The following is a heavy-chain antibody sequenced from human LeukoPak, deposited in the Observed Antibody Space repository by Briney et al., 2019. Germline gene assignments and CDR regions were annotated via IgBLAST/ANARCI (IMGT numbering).Heavy chain of an antibody. V-gene: IGHV3-7*01. CDR3: ARDLRGVVVTNWFDP. J-gene: IGHJ5*02. CDR2: IKEDGSEK. CDR1: GFTFSSYW. Sequence: PGGSLRLSWAAAGFTFSSYWMSWVRQAPGKGLEWGANIKEDGSEKYYVDSVKGRFTISRDNAKNSLYLQMNSLRAEDTAVYYCARDLRGVVVTNWFDPWGQGTLVTVSS. D-gene: IGHD3-22*01.